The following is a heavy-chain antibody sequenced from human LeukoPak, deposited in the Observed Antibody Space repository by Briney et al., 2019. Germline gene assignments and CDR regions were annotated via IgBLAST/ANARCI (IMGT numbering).Heavy chain of an antibody. V-gene: IGHV4-4*07. CDR1: GDSLTIYY. CDR2: YASGTT. D-gene: IGHD7-27*01. Sequence: SETLSLTCSVSGDSLTIYYWNWIRQPAGKGLEWIGRYASGTTTHNPSLKSQFTMSIDTSKNQISLKLTSVTAADTAVYYCATGDHSFDNWGQGILVTVTP. CDR3: ATGDHSFDN. J-gene: IGHJ4*02.